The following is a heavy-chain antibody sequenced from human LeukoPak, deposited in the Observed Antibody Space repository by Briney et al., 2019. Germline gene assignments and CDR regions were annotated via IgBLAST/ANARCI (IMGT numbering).Heavy chain of an antibody. CDR2: IYPGDSDT. D-gene: IGHD2-15*01. CDR1: GYSFTSYW. Sequence: GESLKISCKGSGYSFTSYWIGWVRQMPGKGLEWMGIIYPGDSDTRYSPSFQGQVTISADKSISTAYLQWSSLKASDTAMYYCARLEYCSGGRCYGNNWFDPWGQGTLVTVSS. CDR3: ARLEYCSGGRCYGNNWFDP. J-gene: IGHJ5*02. V-gene: IGHV5-51*01.